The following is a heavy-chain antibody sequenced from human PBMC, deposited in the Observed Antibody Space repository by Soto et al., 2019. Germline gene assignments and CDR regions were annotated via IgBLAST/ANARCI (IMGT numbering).Heavy chain of an antibody. CDR2: VYHSGST. CDR1: GGSIRSSNW. V-gene: IGHV4-4*02. D-gene: IGHD6-6*01. CDR3: AKMASGSSYFDY. Sequence: SETLSLTCTVSGGSIRSSNWCIWVRQPPGKGLEWIGEVYHSGSTNYNPSLKSRVTISVDKSKNQFSLNLSSVTAADTAVYYCAKMASGSSYFDYWGQGTLVTVSS. J-gene: IGHJ4*02.